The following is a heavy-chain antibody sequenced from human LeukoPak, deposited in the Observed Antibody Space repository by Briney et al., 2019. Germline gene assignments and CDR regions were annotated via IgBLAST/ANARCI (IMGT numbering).Heavy chain of an antibody. V-gene: IGHV1-69*13. CDR1: GGTFNSYA. Sequence: ASVKVSCKASGGTFNSYAISWVRQAPGQGLEWMGGIIPIFGTANYAQKFQGRVTITADESTSTAYMELSSLRSEDTAVYYCARPELGYGSSTSCYEVWFDPWGQGTLVTVSS. D-gene: IGHD2-2*01. J-gene: IGHJ5*02. CDR3: ARPELGYGSSTSCYEVWFDP. CDR2: IIPIFGTA.